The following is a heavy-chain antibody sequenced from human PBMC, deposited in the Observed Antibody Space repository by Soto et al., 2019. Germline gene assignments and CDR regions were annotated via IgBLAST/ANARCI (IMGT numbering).Heavy chain of an antibody. CDR1: GGSISSGNYY. D-gene: IGHD3-3*01. J-gene: IGHJ4*02. CDR2: IYYSGST. V-gene: IGHV4-30-4*01. CDR3: ARGPSVTIFNY. Sequence: SETLSLTCTVSGGSISSGNYYWSWIRQPPGKGLEWIGYIYYSGSTSYNPSLKTRVTISVDTSKNQFPLKLSSVTAADTAVYFCARGPSVTIFNYWGQGTQVTVSS.